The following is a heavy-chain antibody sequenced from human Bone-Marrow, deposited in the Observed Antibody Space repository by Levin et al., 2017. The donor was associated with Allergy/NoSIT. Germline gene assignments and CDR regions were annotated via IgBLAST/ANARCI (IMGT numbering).Heavy chain of an antibody. CDR2: INPNSGGT. J-gene: IGHJ6*02. Sequence: ASVKVSCKASGYTFTGYYMHWVRQAPGQGLEWMGWINPNSGGTNYAQKFQGWVTMTRDTSISTAYMELSRLRSDDTAVYYCARALGYCSSTSCREDYYYGMDVWGQGTTVTVSS. CDR3: ARALGYCSSTSCREDYYYGMDV. CDR1: GYTFTGYY. D-gene: IGHD2-2*01. V-gene: IGHV1-2*04.